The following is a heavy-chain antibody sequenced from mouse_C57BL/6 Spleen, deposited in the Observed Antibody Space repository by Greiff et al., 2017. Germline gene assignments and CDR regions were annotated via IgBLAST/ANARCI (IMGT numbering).Heavy chain of an antibody. Sequence: VQLQQSGPELVKPGASVKISCKASGYSFTGYYMHWVKQSHGNILDWIGYIYPYNGVSSYNQKFKGKATLTVDKSSSTAYMALRSLTSEDSAVXSGARRAARAHSYAMDYWGQGTSVTVSS. V-gene: IGHV1-31*01. CDR2: IYPYNGVS. J-gene: IGHJ4*01. CDR1: GYSFTGYY. CDR3: ARRAARAHSYAMDY. D-gene: IGHD3-3*01.